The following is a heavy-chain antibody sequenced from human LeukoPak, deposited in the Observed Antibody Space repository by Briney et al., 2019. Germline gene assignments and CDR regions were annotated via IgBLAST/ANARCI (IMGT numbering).Heavy chain of an antibody. D-gene: IGHD3-10*01. CDR1: GGSISTYS. Sequence: SETLSLTCTVSGGSISTYSWSWIRQPPGKGLEWIAYIYYSGSNNYHPSLKSRVTLSVDSSKNQFSLNLSSVTAADTAVYYCARITMPWGVMTYYHGMDVWGKGTTVTVPS. CDR3: ARITMPWGVMTYYHGMDV. CDR2: IYYSGSN. J-gene: IGHJ6*04. V-gene: IGHV4-59*01.